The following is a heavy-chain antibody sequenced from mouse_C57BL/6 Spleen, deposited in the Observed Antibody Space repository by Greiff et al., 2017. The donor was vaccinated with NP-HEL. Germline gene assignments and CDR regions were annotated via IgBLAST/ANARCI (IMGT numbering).Heavy chain of an antibody. D-gene: IGHD1-1*01. J-gene: IGHJ2*01. Sequence: VQLQQPGAELVRPGSSVKLSCKASGYTFTSYWMHWVKQRPIQGLEWIGNIDPSDSETHYNQKFKDKATLTVDKSSSTAYMQLSSLTSEDSAVYYCARTVGALVDYWGQGTTLTVSS. V-gene: IGHV1-52*01. CDR3: ARTVGALVDY. CDR1: GYTFTSYW. CDR2: IDPSDSET.